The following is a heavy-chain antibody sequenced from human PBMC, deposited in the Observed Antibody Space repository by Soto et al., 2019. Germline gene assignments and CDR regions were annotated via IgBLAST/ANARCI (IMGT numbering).Heavy chain of an antibody. CDR3: TSLDIVVVPAAGGWAAFDI. J-gene: IGHJ3*02. D-gene: IGHD2-2*01. CDR2: IISRRSYI. Sequence: GGSLRLSCAAFGFTFSSYSMNRVHQAQGKGLDWVSSIISRRSYIYYAEPVKGPLTISRDNAKNSLYLQMNSLRAKDTALYYCTSLDIVVVPAAGGWAAFDIWGQGTMVTVSS. V-gene: IGHV3-21*01. CDR1: GFTFSSYS.